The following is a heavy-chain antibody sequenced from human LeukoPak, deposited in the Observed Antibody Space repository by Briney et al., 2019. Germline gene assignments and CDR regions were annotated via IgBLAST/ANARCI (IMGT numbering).Heavy chain of an antibody. V-gene: IGHV1-24*01. J-gene: IGHJ5*02. Sequence: GASVKVSCKASGGTFNSYAISWVRQAPGQGLEWMGGFDPEDGETIYAQKFQGRVTMTEDTSTDTAYMELSSLRSEDTAVYYCATDQLAAAGPNNWFDPWGQGTLVTVSS. CDR1: GGTFNSYA. D-gene: IGHD6-13*01. CDR3: ATDQLAAAGPNNWFDP. CDR2: FDPEDGET.